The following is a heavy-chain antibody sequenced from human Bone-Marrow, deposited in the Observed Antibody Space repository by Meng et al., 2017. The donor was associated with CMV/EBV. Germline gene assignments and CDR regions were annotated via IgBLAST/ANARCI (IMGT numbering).Heavy chain of an antibody. V-gene: IGHV3-30*04. CDR2: ISYDGSNR. Sequence: GESLKISCAASGFTFSSYAMHWVRQAPGKGLEWVAVISYDGSNRYYADSVKGRFTISRDNSENTLYLQMNSLRAEDTAVYYCARDYGAAGPWGQGTLVTVSS. CDR1: GFTFSSYA. J-gene: IGHJ5*02. D-gene: IGHD6-13*01. CDR3: ARDYGAAGP.